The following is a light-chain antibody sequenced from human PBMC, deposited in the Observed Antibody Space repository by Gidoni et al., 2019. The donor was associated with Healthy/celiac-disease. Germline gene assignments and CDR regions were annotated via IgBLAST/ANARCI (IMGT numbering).Light chain of an antibody. CDR3: CSYAGSYTLV. J-gene: IGLJ2*01. V-gene: IGLV2-11*01. Sequence: QSALTPPRPVSGSPGPPVTISCTGTSSDVGGYNYVSWYQQHPGKAPKLMIYDVSKRPSGFPDRFSGSKSGNTASLTISVLQAEDEADYYCCSYAGSYTLVFGGGTKLTVL. CDR2: DVS. CDR1: SSDVGGYNY.